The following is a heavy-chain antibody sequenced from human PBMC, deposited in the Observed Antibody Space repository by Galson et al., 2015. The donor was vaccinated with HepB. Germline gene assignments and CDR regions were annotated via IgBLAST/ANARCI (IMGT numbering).Heavy chain of an antibody. J-gene: IGHJ4*02. CDR2: ISDDGSNK. CDR1: GFTFRSYA. Sequence: SLRLSCAASGFTFRSYAMHWVRQAPGRGLEWVAVISDDGSNKYYADSVKGRFTISRDNSKNTLYLQMNSQRAEDTAVYYCASCMVRGVFAPDGYWGKGTLVPVSS. CDR3: ASCMVRGVFAPDGY. D-gene: IGHD3-10*01. V-gene: IGHV3-30*04.